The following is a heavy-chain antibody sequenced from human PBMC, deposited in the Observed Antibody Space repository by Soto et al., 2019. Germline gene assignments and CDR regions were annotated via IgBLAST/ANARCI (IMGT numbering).Heavy chain of an antibody. D-gene: IGHD4-17*01. CDR3: AKGAVTTSLYYFVY. J-gene: IGHJ4*02. CDR2: ISSDGSEK. Sequence: QVQLVESGGGVVQPGRSLRLSCAASGFTFSTYGVHWVRQAPGKGLEWVAVISSDGSEKYYAGSVKGRVSISRDNSKSTLYLQMDSLRAEDTAVYYCAKGAVTTSLYYFVYWGQGTLVTVSS. V-gene: IGHV3-30*18. CDR1: GFTFSTYG.